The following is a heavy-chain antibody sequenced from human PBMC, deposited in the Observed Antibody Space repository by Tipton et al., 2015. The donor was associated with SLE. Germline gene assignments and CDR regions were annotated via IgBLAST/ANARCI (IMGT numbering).Heavy chain of an antibody. CDR2: IYRGGNT. D-gene: IGHD2-2*01. CDR3: ASLSTSGGSGMDV. V-gene: IGHV3-66*01. J-gene: IGHJ6*02. CDR1: GITVINNY. Sequence: SLRLSCAASGITVINNYMSWVRQAPGKGPEWVAMIYRGGNTYYADSVKGRFTISRDNSKNSLYLQMNSLRAEDTAVYYCASLSTSGGSGMDVWGQGTTVTVSS.